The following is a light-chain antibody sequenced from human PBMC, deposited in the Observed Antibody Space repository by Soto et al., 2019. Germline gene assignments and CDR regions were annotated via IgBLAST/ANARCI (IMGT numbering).Light chain of an antibody. CDR1: QSVSSN. J-gene: IGKJ1*01. CDR3: QQYNNWPRT. CDR2: GAS. Sequence: EIVMTQSPATLSVYPGERATLSCRASQSVSSNLAWYQQKTGQAPRLLIYGASTRATGIPARFSRSGSGTEFTLTISSLQSEDFAVYYCQQYNNWPRTFGQGTKVDI. V-gene: IGKV3-15*01.